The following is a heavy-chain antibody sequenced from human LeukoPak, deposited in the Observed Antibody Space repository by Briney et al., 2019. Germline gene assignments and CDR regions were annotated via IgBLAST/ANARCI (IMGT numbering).Heavy chain of an antibody. J-gene: IGHJ4*02. CDR1: GDSINSLDL. CDR3: AGLVGRYSSGLYYYYFDY. Sequence: PSETLSLTCTVSGDSINSLDLWSWVRQPPGKGLEWIGEMYLSGTAHSNPSVKSRVTISIDKSKNQFFLNLSSVTAADTAVYYCAGLVGRYSSGLYYYYFDYWGQGTLVTVSS. CDR2: MYLSGTA. D-gene: IGHD3-22*01. V-gene: IGHV4-4*02.